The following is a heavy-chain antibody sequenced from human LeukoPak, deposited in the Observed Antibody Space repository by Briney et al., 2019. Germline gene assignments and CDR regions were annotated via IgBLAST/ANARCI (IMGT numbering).Heavy chain of an antibody. CDR3: ARRGKGLTMVRGVIRYYYYMDV. CDR2: IYYSGGT. J-gene: IGHJ6*03. V-gene: IGHV4-61*01. CDR1: GGSISSGSYY. Sequence: PSETLSLTCTVSGGSISSGSYYWSWIRQPPGKGLEWIGYIYYSGGTNYNPSLKSRVTISVDTSKNQFSLKLNSVTAADTAVYYCARRGKGLTMVRGVIRYYYYMDVWGKGTTVTISS. D-gene: IGHD3-10*01.